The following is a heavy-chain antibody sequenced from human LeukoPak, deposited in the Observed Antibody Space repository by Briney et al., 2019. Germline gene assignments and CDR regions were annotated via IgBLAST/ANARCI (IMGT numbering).Heavy chain of an antibody. J-gene: IGHJ4*02. CDR1: GYTFTSYY. Sequence: GASVKVSCKASGYTFTSYYMHWVRQAPGQGLEWMGIINPSGGSTSYAQKFQGRVTMTTDTSTSTAYMELRSLRSDDTAVYYCARDPYSSSWFFDYWGQGTLVTVSS. V-gene: IGHV1-46*01. CDR2: INPSGGST. CDR3: ARDPYSSSWFFDY. D-gene: IGHD6-13*01.